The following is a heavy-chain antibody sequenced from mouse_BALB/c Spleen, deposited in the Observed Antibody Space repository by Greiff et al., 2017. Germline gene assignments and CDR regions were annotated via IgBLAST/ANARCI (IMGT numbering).Heavy chain of an antibody. CDR1: GYTFTSYW. CDR2: INPSNGRT. CDR3: ARSGTMLTLYYFDY. Sequence: VQLQQPGAELVKPGASVKLSCKASGYTFTSYWMHWVKQRPGQGLEWIGEINPSNGRTNYNEKFKSKATLTVDKSSSTAYMQLSSLTSEDSAVYYCARSGTMLTLYYFDYWGQGTTLTVSS. D-gene: IGHD2-2*01. V-gene: IGHV1S81*02. J-gene: IGHJ2*01.